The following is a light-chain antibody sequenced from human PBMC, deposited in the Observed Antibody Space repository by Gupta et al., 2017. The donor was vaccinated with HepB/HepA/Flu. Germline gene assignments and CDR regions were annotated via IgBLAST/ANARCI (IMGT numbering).Light chain of an antibody. CDR2: TNN. CDR1: SPNIGRNT. J-gene: IGLJ3*02. V-gene: IGLV1-44*01. CDR3: AAWDDSLNGGV. Sequence: QPVLTQPPSASGTPAPRVTLPCSGSSPNIGRNTFTWYPQPPRTAPKLLIYTNNQRPSGVTDRFSGSKSGTSASLAISGLQSEDEAEYDCAAWDDSLNGGVFGGGTKLTVL.